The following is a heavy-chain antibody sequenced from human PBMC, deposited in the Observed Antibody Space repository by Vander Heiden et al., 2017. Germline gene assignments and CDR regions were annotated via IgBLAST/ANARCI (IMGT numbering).Heavy chain of an antibody. CDR1: GFNFPDAW. D-gene: IGHD3-22*01. Sequence: EVKLVESGGSLVKPGGSLRLSCAGSGFNFPDAWMSWVRQPPGKGLEWVGRIEGKSGGGTTDYAAPVKGRFTISREDTKNMLYLQMGSLKTEDTAMYYCSTDYALYNNSAYFVPWGQGTLVTVSS. J-gene: IGHJ4*02. CDR2: IEGKSGGGTT. V-gene: IGHV3-15*04. CDR3: STDYALYNNSAYFVP.